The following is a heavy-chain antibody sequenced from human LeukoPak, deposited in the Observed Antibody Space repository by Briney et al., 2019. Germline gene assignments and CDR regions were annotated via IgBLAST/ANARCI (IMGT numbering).Heavy chain of an antibody. CDR1: GFTFSSYT. V-gene: IGHV3-23*01. J-gene: IGHJ4*02. CDR3: ARVEYSNSSPDF. D-gene: IGHD6-6*01. Sequence: GGSLRLSCAASGFTFSSYTMTWVRQAPGKGLEWVSGISGSRGSTYYADSVKGRFTISIDNSKNTLYLQMNSLRAEDTAVYYCARVEYSNSSPDFWGQGTLVTVSS. CDR2: ISGSRGST.